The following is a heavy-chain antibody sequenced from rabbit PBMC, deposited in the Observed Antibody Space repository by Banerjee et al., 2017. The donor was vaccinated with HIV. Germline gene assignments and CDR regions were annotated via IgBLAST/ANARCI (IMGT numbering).Heavy chain of an antibody. D-gene: IGHD2-1*01. J-gene: IGHJ4*01. CDR3: VSYDDYGDRNL. CDR2: IDAGSSGDT. CDR1: GIDFSTYWY. Sequence: QQQLEESGGGLVKPGGTLTLTCKASGIDFSTYWYICWVRQAPGKGLEWVASIDAGSSGDTHYASWAKGRFTISKTSSTTVTLQMTSLTAADTATYFCVSYDDYGDRNLWGQGTLVTVS. V-gene: IGHV1S45*01.